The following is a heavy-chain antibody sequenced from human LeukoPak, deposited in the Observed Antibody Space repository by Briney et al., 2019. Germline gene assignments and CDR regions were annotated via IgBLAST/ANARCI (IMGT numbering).Heavy chain of an antibody. J-gene: IGHJ4*02. CDR2: XNPNSGGT. Sequence: TGXXMHWXRQAPXQGXEWMGWXNPNSGGTNYAQKFQGWVTMTRDTSISTAYMELSRLRSDDTAVYYCARNYYGSGSYLSFDYWGQGTLVTVSS. CDR3: ARNYYGSGSYLSFDY. CDR1: TGXX. D-gene: IGHD3-10*01. V-gene: IGHV1-2*04.